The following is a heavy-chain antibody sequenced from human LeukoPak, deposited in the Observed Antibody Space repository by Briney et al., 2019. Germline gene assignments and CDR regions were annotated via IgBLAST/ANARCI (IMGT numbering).Heavy chain of an antibody. CDR2: ISYDGSNK. J-gene: IGHJ4*02. V-gene: IGHV3-30*03. CDR1: GFTFNSYG. D-gene: IGHD5-18*01. Sequence: GGSLRLSCAASGFTFNSYGMHWVRQAPGKGLEGVAFISYDGSNKYYADSVKGRFTISRDNAKNSLYLQMNSLRGEDTAVYYCARGGGVDTAIPFDYWGQGTLVTVSS. CDR3: ARGGGVDTAIPFDY.